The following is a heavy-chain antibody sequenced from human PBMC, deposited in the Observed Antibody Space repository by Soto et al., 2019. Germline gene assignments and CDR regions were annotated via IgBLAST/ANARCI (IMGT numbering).Heavy chain of an antibody. V-gene: IGHV1-69*06. CDR1: GGTFSSYA. J-gene: IGHJ3*02. CDR2: IIPIFGTA. Sequence: SVKVSCKASGGTFSSYAISWVRQAPGQGLEWMGGIIPIFGTANYAQKFQGRVTITADKSTSTAYMELSSLRSEDTAVYYCASGDDSSGYEDAFDIWGQGTMVTVSS. CDR3: ASGDDSSGYEDAFDI. D-gene: IGHD3-22*01.